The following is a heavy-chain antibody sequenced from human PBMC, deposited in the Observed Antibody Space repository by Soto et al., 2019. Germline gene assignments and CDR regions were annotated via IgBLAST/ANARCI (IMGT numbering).Heavy chain of an antibody. J-gene: IGHJ6*02. V-gene: IGHV1-69*12. D-gene: IGHD7-27*01. Sequence: QVQLVQSGAEVKKPGSSVKVSCRASGGTFSSYAISWVRQAPRQGLEWMGGIIPIFGTANYAQKFQGRVTITADESTSTAYMELSSLRSEDTAVYYCARGWRAGDYYYYGMDVWGQGTTVTVSS. CDR3: ARGWRAGDYYYYGMDV. CDR2: IIPIFGTA. CDR1: GGTFSSYA.